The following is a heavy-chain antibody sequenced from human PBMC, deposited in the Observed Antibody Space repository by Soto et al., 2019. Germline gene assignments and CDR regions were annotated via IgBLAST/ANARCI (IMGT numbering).Heavy chain of an antibody. CDR1: GGSFSGYY. V-gene: IGHV4-34*01. CDR3: PGGGVVAAVGPGDHYSGMAV. D-gene: IGHD2-15*01. CDR2: INHSGST. Sequence: QVQLQQWGAGLLKPSETLSLTCAVYGGSFSGYYWSWIRQSPGKGLEWIGGINHSGSTNYNPSLRSQFATPSGPPKNQITQKRSSLPAEDSAMYYCPGGGVVAAVGPGDHYSGMAVWGQGTPVTVSS. J-gene: IGHJ6*02.